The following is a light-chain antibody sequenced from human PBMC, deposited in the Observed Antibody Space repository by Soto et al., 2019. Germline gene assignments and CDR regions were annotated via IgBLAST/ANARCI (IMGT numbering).Light chain of an antibody. CDR2: EVS. CDR1: SSDVGGYKY. J-gene: IGLJ1*01. CDR3: SSYAGSNNPYV. V-gene: IGLV2-8*01. Sequence: QSALTQPPSASGSPGQSVTISCTGTSSDVGGYKYVSWYQQHPGKAPKLMIYEVSKRPSGVPDRFSGSKSGNMASLTVSGLQAEDEADYYCSSYAGSNNPYVFGTGTKLTVL.